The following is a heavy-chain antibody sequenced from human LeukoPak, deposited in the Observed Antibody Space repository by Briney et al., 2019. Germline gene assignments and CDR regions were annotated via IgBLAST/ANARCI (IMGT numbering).Heavy chain of an antibody. J-gene: IGHJ4*02. CDR3: AKEYTPSSPLGQLDS. CDR1: GFNLNSYA. V-gene: IGHV3-30*02. CDR2: IRHDETNS. D-gene: IGHD6-6*01. Sequence: GGSLRLSCAVSGFNLNSYAMHWVRQAPGKGLEWVAVIRHDETNSFYAGSVQGRFTISRDTSKKLLYLQMNSLKVEDTAVYYCAKEYTPSSPLGQLDSWGQGTLVTVSS.